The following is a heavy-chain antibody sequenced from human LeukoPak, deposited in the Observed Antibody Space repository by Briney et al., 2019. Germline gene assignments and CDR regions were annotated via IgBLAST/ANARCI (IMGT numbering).Heavy chain of an antibody. Sequence: SETLSLTCAVYGGSFSGYYWSWIRQPAGKGLEWIGRIYTSGSTNYNPSLKSRVTMSVDTSKNQFSLKLSSVTAADTAVYYCARNRKYPGAFDIWGRGTMVTVSS. CDR3: ARNRKYPGAFDI. CDR2: IYTSGST. J-gene: IGHJ3*02. CDR1: GGSFSGYY. D-gene: IGHD2-2*01. V-gene: IGHV4-59*10.